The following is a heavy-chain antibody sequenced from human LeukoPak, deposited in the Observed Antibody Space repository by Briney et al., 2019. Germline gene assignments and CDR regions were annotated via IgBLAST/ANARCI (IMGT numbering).Heavy chain of an antibody. Sequence: SETLSLTCAVYGGSFSGYYWSWIRQPPGKGLEWIGEINHSGSTNYNPSLKSRVTISVDTSKNQFSLKLSSVTAADTAVYYCARGLNSGWYVDYWGQGTLVTVSS. V-gene: IGHV4-34*01. J-gene: IGHJ4*02. CDR3: ARGLNSGWYVDY. CDR1: GGSFSGYY. CDR2: INHSGST. D-gene: IGHD5-12*01.